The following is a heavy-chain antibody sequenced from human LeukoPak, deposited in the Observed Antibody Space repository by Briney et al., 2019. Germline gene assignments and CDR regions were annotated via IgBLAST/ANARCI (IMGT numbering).Heavy chain of an antibody. V-gene: IGHV3-30*03. CDR2: ISFDGNNQ. Sequence: PGGSLRLSCAASGVTFSTYGMHWVRQAPGKGLEWVAVISFDGNNQYYADSVTGRFTTSRDNSKNTLYLQMSGLRTEDTAVYYCALVPRYSTTWSTFDYWGQGTLVTVSS. CDR3: ALVPRYSTTWSTFDY. J-gene: IGHJ4*02. CDR1: GVTFSTYG. D-gene: IGHD6-13*01.